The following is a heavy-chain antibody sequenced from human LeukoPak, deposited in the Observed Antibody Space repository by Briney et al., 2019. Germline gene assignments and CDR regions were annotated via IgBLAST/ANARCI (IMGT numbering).Heavy chain of an antibody. CDR1: GGSISSYY. Sequence: SETLSLTCTLSGGSISSYYWSWLRQPPGKGLEWIGYIYYSGSTNYNPSLKSRVTISVDTSKNQFSLKLSSVTAADTVMYYFASLGFLEWPYSLYYYGMDVWGQGTTVTVSS. D-gene: IGHD3-3*01. CDR2: IYYSGST. V-gene: IGHV4-59*01. J-gene: IGHJ6*02. CDR3: ASLGFLEWPYSLYYYGMDV.